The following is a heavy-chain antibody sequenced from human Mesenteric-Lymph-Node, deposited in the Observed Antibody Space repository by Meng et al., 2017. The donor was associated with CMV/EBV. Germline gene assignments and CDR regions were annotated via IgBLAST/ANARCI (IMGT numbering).Heavy chain of an antibody. D-gene: IGHD2-2*01. CDR1: GYPFTSYG. J-gene: IGHJ4*02. CDR2: ISAYDGNT. V-gene: IGHV1-18*01. Sequence: SGYPFTSYGFRWVRKAPGQGLEWMAWISAYDGNTDYAQKFQGRVTMTTDTSTNTAYMELRSLRSDDTALYYCARDLCTNTSCPIFDYWGQGTLVTVSS. CDR3: ARDLCTNTSCPIFDY.